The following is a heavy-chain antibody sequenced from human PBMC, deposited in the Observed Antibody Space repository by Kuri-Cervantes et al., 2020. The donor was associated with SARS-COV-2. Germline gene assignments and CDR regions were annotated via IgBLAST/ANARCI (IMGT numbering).Heavy chain of an antibody. Sequence: ASVKVSCKASGYTFSDYYMHWVRQAPGQGLEWMGIINPRGGSTNYAQKFQGRVTITADKSTNTVYMELSSLRSEDTAVYYCARQFLREGEKLGNYYYYYMDVWGKGTTVTVSS. CDR3: ARQFLREGEKLGNYYYYYMDV. J-gene: IGHJ6*03. D-gene: IGHD7-27*01. CDR1: GYTFSDYY. CDR2: INPRGGST. V-gene: IGHV1-46*01.